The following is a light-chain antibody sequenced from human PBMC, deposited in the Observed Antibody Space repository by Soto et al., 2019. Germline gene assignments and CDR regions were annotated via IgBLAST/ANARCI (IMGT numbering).Light chain of an antibody. Sequence: DMQMTHSPSSRSASVGDRVTIXCQASQDISNYLNWYQQKPGKAPKLLIYDASNLETGVPSRFSGSGSGTDFTFTISSLQPEDIATYYCQQYDNLPLTFGGGTKVDIK. CDR3: QQYDNLPLT. CDR1: QDISNY. V-gene: IGKV1-33*01. CDR2: DAS. J-gene: IGKJ4*01.